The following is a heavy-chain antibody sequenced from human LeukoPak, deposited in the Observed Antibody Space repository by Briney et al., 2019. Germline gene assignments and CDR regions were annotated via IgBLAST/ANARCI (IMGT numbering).Heavy chain of an antibody. CDR3: ARVWGSAGGNSALPRLLPLY. CDR1: GGSISSYY. J-gene: IGHJ4*02. CDR2: IYYSGST. V-gene: IGHV4-59*01. D-gene: IGHD4-23*01. Sequence: PSETLSLTCTVSGGSISSYYWSWIRQPPGKGLEWIGYIYYSGSTNYYPSLKSRVTISVDTSKNKFSLKLSSGTAADTAASYCARVWGSAGGNSALPRLLPLYWGQGTLVTVSS.